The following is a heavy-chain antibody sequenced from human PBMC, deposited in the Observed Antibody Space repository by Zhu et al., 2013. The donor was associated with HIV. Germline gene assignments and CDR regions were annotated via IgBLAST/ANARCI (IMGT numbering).Heavy chain of an antibody. V-gene: IGHV3-23*01. J-gene: IGHJ4*02. CDR1: GFTFSSYA. CDR3: ARGPGVATTVLHDY. CDR2: ISGSGGST. D-gene: IGHD4-17*01. Sequence: EVQLLESGGGLVQPGGSLRLSCAASGFTFSSYAMSWVRQAPGKGLEWVSAISGSGGSTYYADSVKGRFTISRDNSKNTLYLQMNSLRPEDTAVYYCARGPGVATTVLHDYWGQGTLVTVSS.